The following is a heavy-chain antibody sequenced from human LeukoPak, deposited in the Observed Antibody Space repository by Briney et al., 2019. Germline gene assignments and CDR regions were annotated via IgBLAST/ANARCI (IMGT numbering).Heavy chain of an antibody. CDR3: ARVPPGGYFDWSHYYYMDV. CDR1: GGTFSSYA. V-gene: IGHV1-8*01. J-gene: IGHJ6*03. D-gene: IGHD3-9*01. Sequence: ASVKVSCKASGGTFSSYAISWVRQATGQGLEWMGWMNPNSGNTGYAQKFQGRVTMTRNTSISTAYMELSSLRSEDTAVYYCARVPPGGYFDWSHYYYMDVWGKGTTVTISS. CDR2: MNPNSGNT.